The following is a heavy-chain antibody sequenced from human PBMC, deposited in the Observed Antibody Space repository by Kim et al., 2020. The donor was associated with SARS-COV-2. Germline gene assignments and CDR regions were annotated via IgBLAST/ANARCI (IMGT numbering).Heavy chain of an antibody. CDR3: ARDLTPTAGYYNPFFDY. D-gene: IGHD3-9*01. CDR1: GYTFTSYY. V-gene: IGHV1-46*01. Sequence: ASVKVSCKASGYTFTSYYMHWVRQAPGQGLEWMGIINPSGGSTSYAQKFQGRVTMTRDTSTSTVYMELSSLRSEDTAVYYCARDLTPTAGYYNPFFDYWGQGTLVTVSS. J-gene: IGHJ4*02. CDR2: INPSGGST.